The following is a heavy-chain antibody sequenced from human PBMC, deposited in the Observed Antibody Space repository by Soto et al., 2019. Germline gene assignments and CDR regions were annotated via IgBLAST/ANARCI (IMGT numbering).Heavy chain of an antibody. CDR3: AREPEQEYDFSTGQYQGYYYYGIDV. CDR2: INPSGGIT. V-gene: IGHV1-46*01. CDR1: GYTFTSYY. J-gene: IGHJ6*02. D-gene: IGHD3-3*01. Sequence: ASVTVSCQASGYTFTSYYMHWVRQAPGQGLEWMGIINPSGGITSYAQTFQGSVTMTRDTSTSTVYLDLSRLRSEDTSVYYCAREPEQEYDFSTGQYQGYYYYGIDVCGQRTTGTV.